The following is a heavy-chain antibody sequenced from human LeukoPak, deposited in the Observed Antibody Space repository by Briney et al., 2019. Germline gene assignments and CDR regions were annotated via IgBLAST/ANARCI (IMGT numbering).Heavy chain of an antibody. CDR3: AGGDFWSGYFY. J-gene: IGHJ4*02. CDR1: GGSISSYSYN. V-gene: IGHV4-61*02. CDR2: IYTRGST. Sequence: PSETLSLTCTVSGGSISSYSYNWSWHRQPAGMGLEWLVRIYTRGSTNYNPSLKNRVTISVDKSKNQFSLKQSSVTAADTAVYYCAGGDFWSGYFYWGQGTLVSVPS. D-gene: IGHD3-3*01.